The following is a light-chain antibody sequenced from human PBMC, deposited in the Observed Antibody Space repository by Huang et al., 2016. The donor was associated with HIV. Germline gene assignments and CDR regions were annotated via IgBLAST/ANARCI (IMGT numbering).Light chain of an antibody. Sequence: DIQMTQSPSSLSASVGDRVTITCRASQSISSYINWYQQKPGKAPKLLIYAASSLQSGVPSRYSGSGSGTDFTLTISSLQPEDFATYYGQQSYSTPSLTFGGGTKVEIK. J-gene: IGKJ4*01. V-gene: IGKV1-39*01. CDR3: QQSYSTPSLT. CDR1: QSISSY. CDR2: AAS.